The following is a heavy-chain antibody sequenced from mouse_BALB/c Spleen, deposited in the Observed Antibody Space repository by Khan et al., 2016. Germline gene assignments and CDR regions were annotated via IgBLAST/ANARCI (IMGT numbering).Heavy chain of an antibody. CDR3: MRYGNYWYFDV. CDR2: INSDGSAI. CDR1: GFTFSGFW. V-gene: IGHV11-2*02. D-gene: IGHD2-1*01. Sequence: DVQLLETGGGLVQPGGSRGLSCEGSGFTFSGFWMSWVRQTLGKTLEWIGDINSDGSAINYAPSIKDRFTIFRDNDTNTLYLQMSNVRSEDTATYFCMRYGNYWYFDVWGAGTTGTVSS. J-gene: IGHJ1*01.